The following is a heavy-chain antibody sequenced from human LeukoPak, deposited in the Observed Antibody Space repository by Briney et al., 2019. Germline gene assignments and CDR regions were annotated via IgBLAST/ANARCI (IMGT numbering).Heavy chain of an antibody. CDR3: AKDLGIAVAQRTNWFDP. V-gene: IGHV3-30*18. D-gene: IGHD6-19*01. CDR2: ISYDGSNK. CDR1: GFTFSSYG. Sequence: GSLRLSCAASGFTFSSYGMHWVRQAPGKGLEWVAVISYDGSNKYYADSVKGRFTISRDNSKNTLYLQMNSLRAEDTAVYYCAKDLGIAVAQRTNWFDPWGQGTLVTVSS. J-gene: IGHJ5*02.